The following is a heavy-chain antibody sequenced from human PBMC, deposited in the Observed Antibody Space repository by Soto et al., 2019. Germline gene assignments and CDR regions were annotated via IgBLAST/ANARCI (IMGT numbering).Heavy chain of an antibody. V-gene: IGHV1-69*02. D-gene: IGHD3-22*01. CDR2: IIPILGIA. CDR3: AIVVVITTGRGAFDI. J-gene: IGHJ3*02. Sequence: GASVKVSCKASGGTFSSYTISWVRQAPGQGLEWMGRIIPILGIANYAQKFQGRVTITADKSTSTAYMELSSLRSEDTAVYYCAIVVVITTGRGAFDIWGQGTMVTVSS. CDR1: GGTFSSYT.